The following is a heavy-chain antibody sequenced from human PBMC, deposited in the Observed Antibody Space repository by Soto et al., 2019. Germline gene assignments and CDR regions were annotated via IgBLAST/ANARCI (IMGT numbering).Heavy chain of an antibody. J-gene: IGHJ5*02. Sequence: SGTLSLTCAVSGGSISSGGYSWSWIRQPPGKGLEWIGDIYHSGSTYYNPSLKSRVTISVDRSKNQFSLKLSSVTAADTAVYYCARLLTYYYGSGSYPYNWFDPWGQGTLVTV. CDR3: ARLLTYYYGSGSYPYNWFDP. D-gene: IGHD3-10*01. CDR2: IYHSGST. V-gene: IGHV4-30-2*01. CDR1: GGSISSGGYS.